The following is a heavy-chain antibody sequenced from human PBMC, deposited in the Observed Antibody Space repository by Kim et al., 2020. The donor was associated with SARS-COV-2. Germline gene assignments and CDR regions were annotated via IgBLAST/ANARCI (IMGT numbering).Heavy chain of an antibody. CDR1: GYTFTGYY. Sequence: ASVKVSCKASGYTFTGYYMHWVRQAPGQGLEWMAWINPKSGDTKYAQKFQGRVTMTRDTSISTAYMELSRLSSDDTAVYYCARGTAAGSSKWPNDYWGQG. D-gene: IGHD6-19*01. J-gene: IGHJ4*02. CDR3: ARGTAAGSSKWPNDY. CDR2: INPKSGDT. V-gene: IGHV1-2*02.